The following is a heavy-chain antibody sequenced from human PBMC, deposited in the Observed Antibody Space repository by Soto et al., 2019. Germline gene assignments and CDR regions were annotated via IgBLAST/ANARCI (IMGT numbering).Heavy chain of an antibody. V-gene: IGHV4-59*01. Sequence: KPSETLSLTCTVSGGSISSYYWSWIRQPPGKGLEWIGYIYYSGSTNYNPSLKSRVTISVDTSKNQFSLKLSSVTAADTAVYYCARAGLYGMYSSGWHLMDVWGQGTTVAVSS. CDR2: IYYSGST. D-gene: IGHD6-19*01. CDR3: ARAGLYGMYSSGWHLMDV. J-gene: IGHJ6*01. CDR1: GGSISSYY.